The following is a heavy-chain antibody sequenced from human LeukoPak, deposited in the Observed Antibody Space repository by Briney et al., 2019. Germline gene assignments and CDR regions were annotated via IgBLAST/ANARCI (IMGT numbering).Heavy chain of an antibody. CDR2: INHSGST. V-gene: IGHV4-34*01. CDR1: DGSFSGYY. Sequence: PSETLSLTCAVYDGSFSGYYWSWIRQPPGKGLEWIGEINHSGSTNYNPSLKSRVTISVDTSKNQFSLKLSSVTAADTAVYYCARGAGTLRFLEWLPKMYYFDYWGQGTLVTVSS. D-gene: IGHD3-3*01. J-gene: IGHJ4*02. CDR3: ARGAGTLRFLEWLPKMYYFDY.